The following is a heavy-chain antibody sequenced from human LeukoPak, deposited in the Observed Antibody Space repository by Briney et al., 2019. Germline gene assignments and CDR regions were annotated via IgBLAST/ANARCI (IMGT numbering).Heavy chain of an antibody. CDR3: ARAGVAARLTPFDY. D-gene: IGHD6-6*01. J-gene: IGHJ4*02. Sequence: PSVKASCKASGGTFSSYAISWVRQAPGQGLEWMGGIIPIFGTANYAQKFQGRVTITADESTSTAYMELSSLRSEDTAVYYCARAGVAARLTPFDYWGQGTLVTVSS. CDR2: IIPIFGTA. CDR1: GGTFSSYA. V-gene: IGHV1-69*13.